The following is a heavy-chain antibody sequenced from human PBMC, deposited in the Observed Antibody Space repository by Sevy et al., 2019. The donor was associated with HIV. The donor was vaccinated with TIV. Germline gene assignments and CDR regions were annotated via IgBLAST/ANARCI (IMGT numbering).Heavy chain of an antibody. Sequence: WGSLRLSCAASGFSFSGYSMNWVRQAPGKGLEWVSYISTSSSSIHYADSMKGRFTVSRDNAKNSLYLQMNNLSDEDTAIYYCARDPGFWYFDLWGRGTLVTVSS. CDR2: ISTSSSSI. V-gene: IGHV3-48*02. CDR1: GFSFSGYS. J-gene: IGHJ2*01. D-gene: IGHD7-27*01. CDR3: ARDPGFWYFDL.